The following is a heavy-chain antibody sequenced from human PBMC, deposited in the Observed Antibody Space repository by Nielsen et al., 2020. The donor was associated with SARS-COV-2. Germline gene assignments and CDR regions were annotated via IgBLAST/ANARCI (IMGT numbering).Heavy chain of an antibody. J-gene: IGHJ4*02. CDR1: GFTFSSYA. V-gene: IGHV3-30-3*01. CDR3: VRDSSVVIWSGYPVD. CDR2: ISYDGSNK. Sequence: GESLKISCAASGFTFSSYAMHWVRQAPGKGLEWVAVISYDGSNKYYAASVKGRFTISRDNVENSLYLQMNSLRAEDTAVYYCVRDSSVVIWSGYPVDWGQGTLVTVSS. D-gene: IGHD3-3*01.